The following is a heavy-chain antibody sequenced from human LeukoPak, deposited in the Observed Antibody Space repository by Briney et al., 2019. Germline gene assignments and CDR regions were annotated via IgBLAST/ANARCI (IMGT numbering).Heavy chain of an antibody. J-gene: IGHJ4*02. Sequence: GEFLKISCKGSGYSFTSYWIGWVRQMPGKGLEWMGIIYPGDSDTRYSPSFQGQVTISADKSISTAYLQWSSLKASDTAMYYCGYCSSTSCLYFDYWGQGTLVTVSS. CDR3: GYCSSTSCLYFDY. V-gene: IGHV5-51*01. CDR1: GYSFTSYW. CDR2: IYPGDSDT. D-gene: IGHD2-2*01.